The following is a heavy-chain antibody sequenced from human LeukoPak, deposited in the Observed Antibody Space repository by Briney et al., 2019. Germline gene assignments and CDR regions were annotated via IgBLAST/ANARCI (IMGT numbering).Heavy chain of an antibody. CDR3: ARDLVVTAMYYGMDV. CDR2: INPSGGST. V-gene: IGHV1-46*01. Sequence: GASVKVSCKASGYTFTSDYMHWVRQAPGQGLEWMGIINPSGGSTSYAQKFQGRVTMTRDTSTSTVYMELSSLRSEDTAVYYCARDLVVTAMYYGMDVWGQGTTVTVSS. D-gene: IGHD2-21*02. J-gene: IGHJ6*02. CDR1: GYTFTSDY.